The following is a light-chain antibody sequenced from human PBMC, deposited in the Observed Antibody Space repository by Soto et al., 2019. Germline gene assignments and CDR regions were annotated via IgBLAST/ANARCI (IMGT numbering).Light chain of an antibody. CDR2: GTS. J-gene: IGKJ2*01. CDR3: QLYTNLPRYT. V-gene: IGKV3-15*01. Sequence: EIVMTQSPATLSVSPGERATPSCRASQSVSTTLAWYQQKPGQSPRLLIYGTSTRATGNPARVSGRGSETEFTLTNSSLQSEDFAVYYCQLYTNLPRYTFGQGTNLGIK. CDR1: QSVSTT.